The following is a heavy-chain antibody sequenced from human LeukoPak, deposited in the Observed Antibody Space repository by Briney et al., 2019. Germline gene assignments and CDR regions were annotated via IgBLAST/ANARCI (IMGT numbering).Heavy chain of an antibody. Sequence: PGGSLRLSCTGSGFTFSSYSMNWVRQAPGKGLEWVSSIFPSGGEIHYADSVRGRFTISRDNSKSTLSLQMNSLRAEDTAIYYCVTYRQVMLPFEAWGQGTLVTVSS. CDR1: GFTFSSYS. J-gene: IGHJ5*02. CDR3: VTYRQVMLPFEA. CDR2: IFPSGGEI. D-gene: IGHD5-18*01. V-gene: IGHV3-21*04.